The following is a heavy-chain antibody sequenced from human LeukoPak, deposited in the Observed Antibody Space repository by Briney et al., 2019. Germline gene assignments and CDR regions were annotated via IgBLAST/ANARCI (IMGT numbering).Heavy chain of an antibody. CDR3: AGVQSQNYXAMDV. V-gene: IGHV4-61*01. D-gene: IGHD1-7*01. J-gene: IGHJ6*02. CDR2: IYYSGNA. Sequence: SETLSLTCTVSGGSVTSGSHYWSWVRQPPGRGLEWIGNIYYSGNANYNPSLKSRVTISVDRSKNQLSLKLSSVTAADTAVYYCAGVQSQNYXAMDVWGPGXXVXVXS. CDR1: GGSVTSGSHY.